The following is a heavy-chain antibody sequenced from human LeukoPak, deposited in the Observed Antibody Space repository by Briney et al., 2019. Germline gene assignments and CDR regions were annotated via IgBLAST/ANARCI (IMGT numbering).Heavy chain of an antibody. CDR2: ISASGRST. Sequence: GGSLRLSCAASGFTFRSYAMSWVRQAPGKGLEWVSAISASGRSTYYADSVKGRLTISRDNSKNTLYLQMNSLRAEDTAVYYCAKDACGGDCYSHFDYWGQGTLVTVSS. CDR3: AKDACGGDCYSHFDY. J-gene: IGHJ4*02. V-gene: IGHV3-23*01. D-gene: IGHD2-21*02. CDR1: GFTFRSYA.